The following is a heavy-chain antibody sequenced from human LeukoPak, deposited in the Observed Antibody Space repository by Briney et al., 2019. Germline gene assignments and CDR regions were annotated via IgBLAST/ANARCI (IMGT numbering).Heavy chain of an antibody. J-gene: IGHJ6*03. CDR1: GFTFSSYA. CDR2: ISGSGGST. CDR3: AREKSRDGHNEGLYYYYMDV. V-gene: IGHV3-23*01. Sequence: LSGGSLRLSCAASGFTFSSYAMSWVRQAPGKGLEWVSAISGSGGSTYYADSVKGRFTISRDNSKNTLYLQMNSLRADDTAVYYCAREKSRDGHNEGLYYYYMDVWRKGTTVTVSS. D-gene: IGHD5-24*01.